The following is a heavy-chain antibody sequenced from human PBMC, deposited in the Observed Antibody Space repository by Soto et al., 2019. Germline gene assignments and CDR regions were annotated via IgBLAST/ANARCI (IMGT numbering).Heavy chain of an antibody. CDR3: AREYSSTRSVHDY. J-gene: IGHJ4*02. Sequence: QVQLQESGPGLVKPSQTLSLTCTVSGDSISSGAYYWSWIRQRPGKGLEWIGYIYYSGDTSYNPSVNSRVTISMHRYENQFSLKLISVTAADTAVYYCAREYSSTRSVHDYWGQGTLVTVSS. CDR1: GDSISSGAYY. D-gene: IGHD5-12*01. V-gene: IGHV4-31*03. CDR2: IYYSGDT.